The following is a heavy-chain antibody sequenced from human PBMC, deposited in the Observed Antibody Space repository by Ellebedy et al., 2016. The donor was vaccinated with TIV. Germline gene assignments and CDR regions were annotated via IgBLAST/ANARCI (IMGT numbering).Heavy chain of an antibody. D-gene: IGHD4-17*01. CDR3: ARRASYGDYAVQVNPWFDP. CDR1: GFNFRSYW. J-gene: IGHJ5*02. Sequence: GESLKISCAASGFNFRSYWMTWVRQAPGKGLDWVAXXMQEGDEIYYVESVKGRFTISRDNAKNSLFLQMNSLRVEDTAVYYCARRASYGDYAVQVNPWFDPWGQGTLVTVSS. V-gene: IGHV3-7*01. CDR2: XMQEGDEI.